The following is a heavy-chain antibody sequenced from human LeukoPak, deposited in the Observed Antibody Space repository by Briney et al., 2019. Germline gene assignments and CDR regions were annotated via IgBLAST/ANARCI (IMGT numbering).Heavy chain of an antibody. CDR2: ISSSGNII. Sequence: GGSLRLSCAASGFTFSSYEMNWIRQAPGKGLEWISYISSSGNIIYYADSVKGRFTISRDNAKNSLYLRMNSLRAEDTAVYYCARGLDYAGNPGPHFDHWGQGTLVAVSS. D-gene: IGHD4-23*01. CDR1: GFTFSSYE. J-gene: IGHJ4*02. CDR3: ARGLDYAGNPGPHFDH. V-gene: IGHV3-48*03.